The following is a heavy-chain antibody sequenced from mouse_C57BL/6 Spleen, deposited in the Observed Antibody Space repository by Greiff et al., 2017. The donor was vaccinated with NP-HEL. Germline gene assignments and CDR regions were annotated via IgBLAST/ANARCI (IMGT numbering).Heavy chain of an antibody. CDR1: GYTFTSYW. J-gene: IGHJ4*01. CDR2: IHPNSGST. V-gene: IGHV1-64*01. D-gene: IGHD2-5*01. CDR3: ARAYSTVCAMDY. Sequence: QVQLQQPGAELVKPGASVKLSCKASGYTFTSYWMHWVKQRPGQGLEWIGMIHPNSGSTNYNEKFKSKATLTVDKSSSTAYMQLSSLTSEDSAVYYCARAYSTVCAMDYWGQGTSVTVSS.